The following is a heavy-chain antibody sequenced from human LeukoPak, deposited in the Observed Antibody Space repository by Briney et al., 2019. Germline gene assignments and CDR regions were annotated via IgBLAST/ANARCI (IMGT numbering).Heavy chain of an antibody. CDR2: ISSSGTAI. D-gene: IGHD3-22*01. Sequence: QSGGSLRLSCAASGFTFSNFEMSWVRQAPGKGLEWLSYISSSGTAIYYADSVKGRFTISRDNAKNSLYLQMNSLTSEDTAVYYCAREDDTRGYYHGICDFWGQGTLVTVSS. J-gene: IGHJ4*02. V-gene: IGHV3-48*03. CDR3: AREDDTRGYYHGICDF. CDR1: GFTFSNFE.